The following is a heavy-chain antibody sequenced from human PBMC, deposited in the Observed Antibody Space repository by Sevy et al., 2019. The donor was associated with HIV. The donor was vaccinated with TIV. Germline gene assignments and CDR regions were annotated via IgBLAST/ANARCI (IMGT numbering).Heavy chain of an antibody. D-gene: IGHD3-22*01. CDR1: GYTFTGYY. CDR2: INPNSGGT. V-gene: IGHV1-2*02. Sequence: ASVKVSCKASGYTFTGYYMYWVRQAPGQGLEWMGWINPNSGGTNYAQKFQGRVTMTRDTSISTAYMELSRLRSDDTAVYYCARDPTRSYYDSSGYYHGYFQHWGQGTLVTVSS. CDR3: ARDPTRSYYDSSGYYHGYFQH. J-gene: IGHJ1*01.